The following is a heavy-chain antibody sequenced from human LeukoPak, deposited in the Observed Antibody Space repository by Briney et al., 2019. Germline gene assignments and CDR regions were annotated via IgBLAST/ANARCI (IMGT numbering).Heavy chain of an antibody. CDR1: GGSISSSNYY. D-gene: IGHD5-12*01. V-gene: IGHV4-39*01. J-gene: IGHJ4*02. CDR3: ARPQPNSILAWDY. CDR2: IYYSGST. Sequence: SETLSLTCTVSGGSISSSNYYWGWIRQPPGKGLEWIGSIYYSGSTYYNPSLKSRVTISVDTSKNQFSLKLSSVTAADTAVYYCARPQPNSILAWDYWGQGTLVTVSS.